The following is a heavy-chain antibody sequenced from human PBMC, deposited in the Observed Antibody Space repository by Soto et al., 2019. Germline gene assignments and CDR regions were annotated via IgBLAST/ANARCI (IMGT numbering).Heavy chain of an antibody. J-gene: IGHJ3*02. CDR2: IIPILGIA. CDR3: ARDGGYCSSTSCYHLDAAFDI. CDR1: GGTYNSKT. Sequence: GISVKLTCKASGGTYNSKTISWARQSPGQGLEWMGRIIPILGIADYAQKFQGRVTITADKSTSTAYMELSSLRSEDTAVYYCARDGGYCSSTSCYHLDAAFDIWGQGTMVTVSS. V-gene: IGHV1-69*04. D-gene: IGHD2-2*01.